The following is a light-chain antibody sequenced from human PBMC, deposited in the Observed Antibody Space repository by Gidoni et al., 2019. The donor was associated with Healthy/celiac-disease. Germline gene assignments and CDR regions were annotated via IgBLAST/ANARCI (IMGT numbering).Light chain of an antibody. CDR3: QQRSNWPRT. Sequence: EIVLTQSPANLSLSPGERATLSCRASQSVSSYVAWYQQKPGQAPRLLIYDASNRATGIPARFSGSGSGTDFTLTISSLEPEDFAVYYCQQRSNWPRTFGGXTKVEIK. CDR1: QSVSSY. CDR2: DAS. J-gene: IGKJ4*01. V-gene: IGKV3-11*01.